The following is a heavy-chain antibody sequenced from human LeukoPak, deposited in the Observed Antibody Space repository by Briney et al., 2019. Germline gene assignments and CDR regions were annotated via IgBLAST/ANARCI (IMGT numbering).Heavy chain of an antibody. J-gene: IGHJ5*02. V-gene: IGHV4-38-2*01. D-gene: IGHD1-1*01. CDR1: VYCISNDYY. Sequence: PSETLSLTCVVSVYCISNDYYWGGLRQPPGKGLEWIGNIYHSGGSYYNPSLKSRVTILVDTSKNQFSLKLSSVTAADTAVYYCAKAGTTGIHQWFDPWGQGNLVTVSS. CDR2: IYHSGGS. CDR3: AKAGTTGIHQWFDP.